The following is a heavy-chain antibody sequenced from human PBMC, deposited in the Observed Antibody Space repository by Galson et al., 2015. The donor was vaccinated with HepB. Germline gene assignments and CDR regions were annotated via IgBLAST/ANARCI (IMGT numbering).Heavy chain of an antibody. CDR2: ISGDGRKQ. V-gene: IGHV3-30*04. CDR3: ARDKVETVAGTGYFQH. CDR1: GFTSRSYP. J-gene: IGHJ1*01. Sequence: SLGRSCPASGFTSRSYPLPWFRRAPGKGLEWVALISGDGRKQHYVDSVKARFTISRDNSKNTLYRQRKSLRAEDTAVYDCARDKVETVAGTGYFQHWGQGTLVTVSS. D-gene: IGHD6-19*01.